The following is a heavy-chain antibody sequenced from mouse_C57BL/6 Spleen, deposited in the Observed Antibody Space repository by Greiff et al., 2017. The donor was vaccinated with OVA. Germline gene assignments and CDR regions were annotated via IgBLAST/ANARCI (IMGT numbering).Heavy chain of an antibody. D-gene: IGHD2-4*01. V-gene: IGHV5-12*01. J-gene: IGHJ1*03. CDR3: ARHEDYGWYFDV. CDR2: ISNGGGST. CDR1: GFTFSDYY. Sequence: EVKLMESGGGLVQPGGSLKLSCAASGFTFSDYYMYWVRQTPEKRLEWVAYISNGGGSTYYPDTVKGRFTISRDNAKNTLYLQMSRLKSEDTAMYYCARHEDYGWYFDVWGTGTTVTVSS.